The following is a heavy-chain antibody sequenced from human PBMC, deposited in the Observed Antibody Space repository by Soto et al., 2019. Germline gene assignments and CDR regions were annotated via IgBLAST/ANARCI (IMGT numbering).Heavy chain of an antibody. V-gene: IGHV3-33*01. Sequence: PGGSLRLSCSASGFTFSSYGMHWVRQAPGKGLEWVAVIWYDGSNKYYADSVKGRFTISRDNSKNTLYLQMNSLRAEDTAVYYCARDRYYLRLGELSSPFYYYYGMDVWGQGTTVTVSS. D-gene: IGHD3-16*02. CDR1: GFTFSSYG. J-gene: IGHJ6*02. CDR2: IWYDGSNK. CDR3: ARDRYYLRLGELSSPFYYYYGMDV.